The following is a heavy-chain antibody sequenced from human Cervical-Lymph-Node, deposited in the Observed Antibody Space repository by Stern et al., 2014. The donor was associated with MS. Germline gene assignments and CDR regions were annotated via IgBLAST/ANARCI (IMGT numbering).Heavy chain of an antibody. Sequence: QVQLGQSGAEVKKPGSSVKVSCKASGGTFSSYAISWVRQAPGQGLEWMGGIIPIFGTANYAQKFQGRVTITADESTSTAYMELSSLRSEDTAVYYCARRSCGGDCYAPLDYWGQGTLVTVSS. CDR3: ARRSCGGDCYAPLDY. CDR2: IIPIFGTA. D-gene: IGHD2-21*02. V-gene: IGHV1-69*01. CDR1: GGTFSSYA. J-gene: IGHJ4*02.